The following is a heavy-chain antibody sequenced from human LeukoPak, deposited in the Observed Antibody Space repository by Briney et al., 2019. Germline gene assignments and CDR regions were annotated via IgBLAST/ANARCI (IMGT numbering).Heavy chain of an antibody. J-gene: IGHJ4*02. CDR3: ARGGGGLWLPIASRNYFDY. D-gene: IGHD5-18*01. Sequence: ASVKVSCKASGYTFTGYYMHWVRQAPGQGLEWMGRINPNSGGTNYAQKFQGRVTMTRDTSISTAYMELSRLRSDDTAVYYCARGGGGLWLPIASRNYFDYWGQGTLVTVSS. CDR1: GYTFTGYY. V-gene: IGHV1-2*06. CDR2: INPNSGGT.